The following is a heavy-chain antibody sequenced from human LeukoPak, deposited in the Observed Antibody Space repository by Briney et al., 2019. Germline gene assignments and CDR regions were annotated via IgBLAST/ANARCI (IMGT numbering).Heavy chain of an antibody. Sequence: SDTLSLTCTVSGGSISSYYWSWIRQPPGKGLEWIGYIYYSGSTNYNPSLKSRVTISVDTSKNQFSLKLSSVTAADTAVYYCARVSPITMVRGPQTGDWFDPWGQGTLVTVSS. D-gene: IGHD3-10*01. V-gene: IGHV4-59*01. J-gene: IGHJ5*02. CDR2: IYYSGST. CDR1: GGSISSYY. CDR3: ARVSPITMVRGPQTGDWFDP.